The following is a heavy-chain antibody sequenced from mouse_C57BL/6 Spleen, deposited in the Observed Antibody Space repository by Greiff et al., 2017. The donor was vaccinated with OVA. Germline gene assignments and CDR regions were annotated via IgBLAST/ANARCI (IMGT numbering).Heavy chain of an antibody. CDR1: GYTFTSYW. D-gene: IGHD1-1*01. J-gene: IGHJ1*03. CDR3: ARSYYDGRGYFDV. V-gene: IGHV1-69*01. Sequence: QVQLKQPGAELVMPGASVKLSCKASGYTFTSYWMHWVKQRPGQGLEWIGEIDPSDSYTNYNQKFKGKSTLTVDKSSSTAYMQLSSLTSEDSAVYYCARSYYDGRGYFDVWGTGTTVTVSS. CDR2: IDPSDSYT.